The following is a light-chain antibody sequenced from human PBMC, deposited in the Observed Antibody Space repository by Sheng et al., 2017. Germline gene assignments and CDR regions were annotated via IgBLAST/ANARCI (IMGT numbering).Light chain of an antibody. V-gene: IGKV1-39*01. CDR2: AAS. Sequence: DIQMTQSPSSLPASVGDRVTITCRASQTISSYLNWYQQKPGKAPKLLIYAASSLQSGVPSRFSGSGSGTDFTLTISSLQPEDFATYYCQQTYNMPPITFGQGTRLELK. CDR1: QTISSY. CDR3: QQTYNMPPIT. J-gene: IGKJ5*01.